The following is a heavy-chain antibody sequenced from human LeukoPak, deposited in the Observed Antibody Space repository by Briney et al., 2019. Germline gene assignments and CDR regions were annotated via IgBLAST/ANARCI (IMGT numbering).Heavy chain of an antibody. J-gene: IGHJ5*02. Sequence: SETLSLTCTVSGGSISSGDYYWSWIRQPPGKGLEWIGYIYYSGSTYYNPSLRSRVTISVDTSKNQFSLKLSSVTAADTAVYYCARIVGSNWFDPWGQGTLVTVSS. CDR1: GGSISSGDYY. CDR2: IYYSGST. D-gene: IGHD3-10*01. CDR3: ARIVGSNWFDP. V-gene: IGHV4-30-4*01.